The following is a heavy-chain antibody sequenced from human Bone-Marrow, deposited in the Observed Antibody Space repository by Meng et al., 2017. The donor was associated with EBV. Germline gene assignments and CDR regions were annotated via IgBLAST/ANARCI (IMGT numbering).Heavy chain of an antibody. CDR1: GGTFRSDA. CDR2: LIPMSDAP. J-gene: IGHJ4*02. Sequence: QVLLVQSGAGVKKAVSSVKVSCKTSGGTFRSDAISWVQQAPGQGLEWMGGLIPMSDAPHYAQKFQGRVTITADESTSTHYMDLSGLRSEDTAVYYCASESGRGFTPDYWGQGTLVTVSS. V-gene: IGHV1-69*01. CDR3: ASESGRGFTPDY. D-gene: IGHD3-10*01.